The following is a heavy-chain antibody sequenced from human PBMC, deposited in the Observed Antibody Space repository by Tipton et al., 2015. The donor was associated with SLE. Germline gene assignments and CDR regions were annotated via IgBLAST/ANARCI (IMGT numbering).Heavy chain of an antibody. CDR3: ARRDSIAKSSSWYMGL. CDR2: IYYSGST. V-gene: IGHV4-59*12. J-gene: IGHJ4*02. CDR1: GGSISSYY. D-gene: IGHD6-13*01. Sequence: TLSLTCTVSGGSISSYYWSWIRQPPGKGLEWIGYIYYSGSTNYNPSLKSRVTISVDTSKNQFSLKLSSVTAADTAVYYCARRDSIAKSSSWYMGLWGQGTLVTVSS.